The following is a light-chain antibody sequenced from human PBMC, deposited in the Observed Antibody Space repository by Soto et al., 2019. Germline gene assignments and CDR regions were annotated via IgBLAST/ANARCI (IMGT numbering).Light chain of an antibody. CDR3: QQYNNWPPYT. V-gene: IGKV3-15*01. CDR2: GAS. CDR1: QSVSSN. J-gene: IGKJ2*01. Sequence: EIVMTQSPATLYLSPGERATLSCRASQSVSSNLAWYQQKPGQAPRLLVYGASTRATGIPARFSGSGSGTEFTLTISSLQSEDFAVYYWQQYNNWPPYTFGQGTKLEIK.